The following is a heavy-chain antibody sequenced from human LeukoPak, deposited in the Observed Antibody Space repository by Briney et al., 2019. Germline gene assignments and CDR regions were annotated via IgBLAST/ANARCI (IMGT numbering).Heavy chain of an antibody. CDR2: ISYDGSNK. Sequence: AGGSLRLSCAASGFTFSSYAMHWVRQAPGKGLEWVAVISYDGSNKYYADSVQGRFTISRDNSNNTLYLQMNSLRAEDTAVFYCARDSNYYGSGSYYPDWGQGTLVTVSS. CDR3: ARDSNYYGSGSYYPD. CDR1: GFTFSSYA. J-gene: IGHJ4*02. D-gene: IGHD3-10*01. V-gene: IGHV3-30*04.